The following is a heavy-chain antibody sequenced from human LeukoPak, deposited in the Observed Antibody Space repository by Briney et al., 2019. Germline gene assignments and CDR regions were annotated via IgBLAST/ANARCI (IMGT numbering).Heavy chain of an antibody. CDR2: IYYSGST. Sequence: SQTLSLTCTVSGGSISSGGYYWSWIRQHPGKGLEWIGYIYYSGSTYYNPSLKSRVTISVDTSKNQFSLKLSSVTAADTAVYYCARGQRWWLRWWGQGTLVTVSS. J-gene: IGHJ4*02. V-gene: IGHV4-31*03. CDR1: GGSISSGGYY. D-gene: IGHD5-12*01. CDR3: ARGQRWWLRW.